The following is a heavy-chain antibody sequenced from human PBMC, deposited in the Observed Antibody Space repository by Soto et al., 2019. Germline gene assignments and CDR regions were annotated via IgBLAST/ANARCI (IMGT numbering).Heavy chain of an antibody. Sequence: ASVKVSCKASGGTFSSYAISWVRQAPGQGLEWMGGIIPILGIANYAQKFQGRVTITADKSTSTAYMELSSLRSEDTAVYYCASLHGDCSGGSCYFDYWGQGTLVTVSS. CDR1: GGTFSSYA. CDR2: IIPILGIA. CDR3: ASLHGDCSGGSCYFDY. V-gene: IGHV1-69*10. D-gene: IGHD2-15*01. J-gene: IGHJ4*02.